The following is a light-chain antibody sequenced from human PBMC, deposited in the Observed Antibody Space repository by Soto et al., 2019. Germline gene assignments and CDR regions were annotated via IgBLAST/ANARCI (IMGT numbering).Light chain of an antibody. CDR2: GAS. CDR3: QQYGDSPDTGRWT. V-gene: IGKV3-20*01. CDR1: QCVRSSS. J-gene: IGKJ1*01. Sequence: EIELTPSPSNLSLSPGERASLSCRTSQCVRSSSLAWYQQKPGQPPRLLIYGASSRATGIQDRFSGSGSGTDFTLTLNSLEHDDFAVYCCQQYGDSPDTGRWTFGQGINVEIK.